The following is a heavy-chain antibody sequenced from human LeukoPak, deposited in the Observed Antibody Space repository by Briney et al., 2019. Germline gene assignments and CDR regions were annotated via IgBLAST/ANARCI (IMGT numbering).Heavy chain of an antibody. CDR3: ARVLTFGGVIADYYMDV. D-gene: IGHD3-16*02. CDR1: GGSISSGSYY. J-gene: IGHJ6*03. CDR2: IYTSGST. Sequence: TSQTLPLTCTVSGGSISSGSYYWSWIRQPAGKGLEWIGRIYTSGSTNYNPSLKSRVTISVDTSKNQFSLKLSSVTAADTAVYYCARVLTFGGVIADYYMDVWGKGTTVTVSS. V-gene: IGHV4-61*02.